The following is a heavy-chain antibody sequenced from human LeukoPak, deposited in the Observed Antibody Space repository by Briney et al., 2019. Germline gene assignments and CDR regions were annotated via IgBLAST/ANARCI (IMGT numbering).Heavy chain of an antibody. CDR2: LSYDGSNK. D-gene: IGHD4-17*01. Sequence: GGSLRLSCAASGFTFRSYAMHWVRPGPGKGLEWVAVLSYDGSNKYYADSVKGRFAISRDNSKNTLYLQMNSLRAEDTAVYYCARGSWRFDYGDSGFDPWGQGTLVTVSS. CDR3: ARGSWRFDYGDSGFDP. J-gene: IGHJ5*02. V-gene: IGHV3-30*09. CDR1: GFTFRSYA.